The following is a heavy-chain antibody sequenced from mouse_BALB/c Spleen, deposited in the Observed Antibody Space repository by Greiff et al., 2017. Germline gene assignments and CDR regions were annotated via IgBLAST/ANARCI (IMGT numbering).Heavy chain of an antibody. CDR1: GFTFSSYA. V-gene: IGHV5-6-5*01. CDR3: ARGTYGNYGMDD. Sequence: EVKLVESGGGLVKPGGSLKLSCAASGFTFSSYAMSWVRQTPEKRLEWVASISSGGSTYYPDSVKGRFTISRDNARNILYLQMSSLRSEDTAMYYCARGTYGNYGMDDWGQGTSVTVAS. J-gene: IGHJ4*01. CDR2: ISSGGST. D-gene: IGHD2-1*01.